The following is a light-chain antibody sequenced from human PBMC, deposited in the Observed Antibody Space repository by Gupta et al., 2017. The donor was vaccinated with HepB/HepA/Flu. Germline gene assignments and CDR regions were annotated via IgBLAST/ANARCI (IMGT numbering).Light chain of an antibody. CDR3: QQRSNWPPGT. CDR1: QSVSSY. J-gene: IGKJ3*01. Sequence: LTQSPATLSLSPGERATLSCRASQSVSSYLAWYQQKPGQAPRLLIYDASNRATGIPARFSGSGSGTDFTLTISSLEPEDFAVYYCQQRSNWPPGTFGPWTKVDIK. V-gene: IGKV3-11*01. CDR2: DAS.